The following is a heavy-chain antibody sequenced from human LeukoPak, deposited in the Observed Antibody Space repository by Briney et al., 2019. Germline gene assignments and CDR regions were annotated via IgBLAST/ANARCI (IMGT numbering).Heavy chain of an antibody. J-gene: IGHJ3*02. V-gene: IGHV4-39*01. CDR1: GGSISSGGYY. CDR3: ASSTRIVGAPDEGAFDI. D-gene: IGHD1-26*01. CDR2: IYYSGST. Sequence: KTSQTLSLTCTVSGGSISSGGYYWSWIRQPPGKGLEWIGSIYYSGSTYYNPSLKSRVTISVDTSKNQFSLKLSSVTAADTAVYYCASSTRIVGAPDEGAFDIWGQGTMVTVSS.